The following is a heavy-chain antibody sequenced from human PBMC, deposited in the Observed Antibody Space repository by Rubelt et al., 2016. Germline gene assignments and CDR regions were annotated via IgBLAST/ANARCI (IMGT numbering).Heavy chain of an antibody. V-gene: IGHV4-59*08. CDR3: ARGVVPAAISGGTFDY. CDR2: IYYSGST. CDR1: GGSISSYY. J-gene: IGHJ4*02. D-gene: IGHD2-2*02. Sequence: LTCTVSGGSISSYYWSWIRQPPGKGLEWIGYIYYSGSTNYNPSLKSRVTISVDTSKNQFSLKLSSVTAADTAVYYCARGVVPAAISGGTFDYWGQGTLVTVSS.